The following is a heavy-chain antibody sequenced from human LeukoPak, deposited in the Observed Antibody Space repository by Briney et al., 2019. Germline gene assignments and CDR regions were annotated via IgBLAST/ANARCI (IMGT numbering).Heavy chain of an antibody. CDR3: ARLHYGGNYGYYYYYMDV. J-gene: IGHJ6*03. CDR2: IYYSGST. D-gene: IGHD4-23*01. CDR1: GGSISSSSYY. Sequence: SETLSLTCTVSGGSISSSSYYWGWIRQPPGKGLEWIGSIYYSGSTYYNPSLKSRVTISVDTSKNQFSLKLSSVTAADTAVYYCARLHYGGNYGYYYYYMDVWGKGTTVTISS. V-gene: IGHV4-39*01.